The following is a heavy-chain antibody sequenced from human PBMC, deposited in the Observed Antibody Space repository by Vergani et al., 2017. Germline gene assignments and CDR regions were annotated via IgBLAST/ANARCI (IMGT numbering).Heavy chain of an antibody. CDR3: ARHVGYYDSSGYVFDY. CDR2: IYPGDSDT. D-gene: IGHD3-22*01. CDR1: GYSFTSYW. J-gene: IGHJ4*02. Sequence: EVQLVQSGAEVKKPGESLKISCKGSGYSFTSYWIGWVRQMPGKGLEWMGIIYPGDSDTRYSPSFQGQVTISADKSISTAYLQWSSLKAADTAMYYCARHVGYYDSSGYVFDYWGQGTLVTVSS. V-gene: IGHV5-51*01.